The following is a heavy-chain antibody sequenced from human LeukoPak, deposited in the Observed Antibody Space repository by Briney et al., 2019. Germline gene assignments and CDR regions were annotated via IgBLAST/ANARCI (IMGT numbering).Heavy chain of an antibody. J-gene: IGHJ3*02. CDR3: ARGSGAFDI. CDR1: GFTFSSYA. Sequence: GGSLRLSCAASGFTFSSYAMHWVRQAPGKGLEWVAVISYDGSNKYYADSVKGRFTISRDNAKNTLYLQMNSLRAEDTAVYYCARGSGAFDIWGQGTMVTVSS. CDR2: ISYDGSNK. V-gene: IGHV3-30-3*01.